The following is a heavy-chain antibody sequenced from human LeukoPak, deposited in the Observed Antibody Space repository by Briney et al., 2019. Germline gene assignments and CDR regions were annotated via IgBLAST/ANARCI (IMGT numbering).Heavy chain of an antibody. D-gene: IGHD3-22*01. CDR2: IYYSGST. CDR3: ARHTYSSGYYSDY. J-gene: IGHJ4*02. Sequence: PSETLSLTCTVSGDSSSSSSYYWGWIRQPPGKGLEWIGSIYYSGSTYYNPSLKSRVTISVDTSKNQFSLKLSSVTAADTAVYYCARHTYSSGYYSDYWGQGTLVTVSS. CDR1: GDSSSSSSYY. V-gene: IGHV4-39*01.